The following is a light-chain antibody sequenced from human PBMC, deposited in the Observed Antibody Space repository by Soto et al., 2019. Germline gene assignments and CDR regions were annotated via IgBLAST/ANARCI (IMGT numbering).Light chain of an antibody. V-gene: IGLV2-8*01. J-gene: IGLJ2*01. CDR1: SSDVGAYNY. CDR2: EVS. CDR3: ASYAGSDNMV. Sequence: QSALTQPPSASGSPGQSVAISCTGTSSDVGAYNYVSWYQQHPGKAPQLMIYEVSKRPSGVPDRFSGSKSGNTASLTVSGLQADDEADYYCASYAGSDNMVFGGGTKLTVL.